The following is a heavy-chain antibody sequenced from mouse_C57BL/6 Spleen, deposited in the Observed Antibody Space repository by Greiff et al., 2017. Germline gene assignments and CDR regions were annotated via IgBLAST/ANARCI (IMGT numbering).Heavy chain of an antibody. CDR1: GYTFTSYW. J-gene: IGHJ4*01. CDR3: ASASCDRSLFFDY. Sequence: QVQLQQPGAELVKPGASVKLSCKASGYTFTSYWMHWVKQRPGRGLEWIGRIDPNSGGTKYNEKFKSKATLTVDKPSSTAYMQLSSLASAASSFCYCASASCDRSLFFDYWGQGTSLTVSS. CDR2: IDPNSGGT. V-gene: IGHV1-72*01. D-gene: IGHD6-1*01.